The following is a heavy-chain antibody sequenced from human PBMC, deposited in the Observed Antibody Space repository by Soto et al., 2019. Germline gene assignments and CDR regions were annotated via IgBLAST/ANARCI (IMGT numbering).Heavy chain of an antibody. D-gene: IGHD2-2*01. J-gene: IGHJ4*02. CDR1: GDSISSSNW. Sequence: QVQLQESGPGLVKPSGTLSLTCAVSGDSISSSNWWSWVRQPPGKGLEWIGDIYHSGSTNYNPSLKSQVTLSVDKSKNHFSLTLTSVTAADTALYYWARLDTSWFLWGQGTLVTVSS. V-gene: IGHV4-4*02. CDR2: IYHSGST. CDR3: ARLDTSWFL.